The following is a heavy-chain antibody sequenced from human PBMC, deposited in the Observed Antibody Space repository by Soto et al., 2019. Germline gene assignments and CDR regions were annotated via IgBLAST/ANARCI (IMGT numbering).Heavy chain of an antibody. Sequence: QVQLVQSGDEVKRPGATVKVSCKASGYIVTRSGINWLRQAPGQGLEWMGCISEYGDSNYSEKLQDRVSLTTDTYTNTAYMELRSLWSDDTGVYYCARGRGAYDVWGQGTRITVSS. V-gene: IGHV1-18*01. CDR3: ARGRGAYDV. CDR1: GYIVTRSG. CDR2: ISEYGDS. J-gene: IGHJ3*01.